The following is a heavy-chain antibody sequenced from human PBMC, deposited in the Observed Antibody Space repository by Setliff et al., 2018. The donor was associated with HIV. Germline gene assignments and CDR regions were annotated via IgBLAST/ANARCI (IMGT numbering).Heavy chain of an antibody. J-gene: IGHJ6*02. CDR3: ARESPLERTTTSYYYYGLDV. CDR2: IYTSGTT. CDR1: GGSISSSSYY. V-gene: IGHV4-61*02. D-gene: IGHD4-4*01. Sequence: SETLSLTCTVSGGSISSSSYYWSWIRQPAGKGLEWIGRIYTSGTTNYNPSLKSRVTISQDTSKNQFSLNLSSVTAADTAVYYCARESPLERTTTSYYYYGLDVWGQGTTVTVSS.